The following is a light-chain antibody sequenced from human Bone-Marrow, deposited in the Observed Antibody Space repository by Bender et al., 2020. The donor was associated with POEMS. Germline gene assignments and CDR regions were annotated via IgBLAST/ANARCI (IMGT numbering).Light chain of an antibody. CDR3: QVWDSSTDHWV. CDR2: DDS. Sequence: SYVLTQSPSVSVAPGQTARLTCGGNNIGTKIVHWYQQKPGQAPVVVVSDDSDRPSGIPDRFSGSSSGKTATLTITRVEAGDEADYSCQVWDSSTDHWVFGGGTKLTVL. J-gene: IGLJ3*02. CDR1: NIGTKI. V-gene: IGLV3-21*02.